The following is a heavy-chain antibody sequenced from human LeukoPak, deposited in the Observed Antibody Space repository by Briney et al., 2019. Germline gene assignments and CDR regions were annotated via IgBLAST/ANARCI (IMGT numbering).Heavy chain of an antibody. CDR1: GFTFSTFV. CDR2: ISGPGGHI. J-gene: IGHJ4*02. Sequence: GGSLRLSCAASGFTFSTFVMSWVRQTPGKGLEWVSAISGPGGHIYYADSVKGRFTISRDISKNTLFLQMNSLRAEDTAVYYCAKDAYDYYYDSSAGYWGQGTLVTVSS. D-gene: IGHD3-22*01. V-gene: IGHV3-23*01. CDR3: AKDAYDYYYDSSAGY.